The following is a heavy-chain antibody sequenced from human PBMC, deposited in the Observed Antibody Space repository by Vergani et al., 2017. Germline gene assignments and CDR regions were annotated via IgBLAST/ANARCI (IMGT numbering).Heavy chain of an antibody. D-gene: IGHD3-10*01. V-gene: IGHV3-23*01. Sequence: QLLESGGGLVQPGGSLRLTCAASEFTFSNYAMNWVRQAPGKGLEWVSGISGSGVSAYYTDSVKGRFTISRDNSKNMLFLQMNNLRTEDTAIYYSAKQYFVSGNYLFDYWGQGTLVTVSS. CDR2: ISGSGVSA. J-gene: IGHJ4*02. CDR1: EFTFSNYA. CDR3: AKQYFVSGNYLFDY.